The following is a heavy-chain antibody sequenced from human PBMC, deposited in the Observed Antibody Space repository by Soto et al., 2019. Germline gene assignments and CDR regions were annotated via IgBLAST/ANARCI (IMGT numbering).Heavy chain of an antibody. D-gene: IGHD3-22*01. Sequence: SVKVSCKVSGFTFTSSAVQWVRQARGQRLEWIGWIVVGSGNTNYAQKFQERVTITRDMSTSTAYMELSSLRSEDTAVYYCAADPHYYDSSGYYAYWGQGTLVTVSS. V-gene: IGHV1-58*01. CDR3: AADPHYYDSSGYYAY. CDR1: GFTFTSSA. CDR2: IVVGSGNT. J-gene: IGHJ4*02.